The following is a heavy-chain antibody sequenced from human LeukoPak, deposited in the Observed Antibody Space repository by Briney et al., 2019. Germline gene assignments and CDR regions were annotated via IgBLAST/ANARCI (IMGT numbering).Heavy chain of an antibody. CDR2: IYISGTT. CDR1: NGSISNYY. J-gene: IGHJ4*02. V-gene: IGHV4-4*07. Sequence: SETLSLTCTVSNGSISNYYWSWVRQPAGKGLEWIGRIYISGTTNYNPSLKSRITMSLDTSKNQLSLKLSSVTAAETAVYYCARDEGGSGYIDYWGQGTLITVSS. D-gene: IGHD3-22*01. CDR3: ARDEGGSGYIDY.